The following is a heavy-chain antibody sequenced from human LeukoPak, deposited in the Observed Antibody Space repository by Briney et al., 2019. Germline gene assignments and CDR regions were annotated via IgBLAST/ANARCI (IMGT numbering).Heavy chain of an antibody. CDR1: GYTFTSYG. Sequence: ASVKVSCKASGYTFTSYGISWVRQAPGQGLEWMGRISAYNGNTNYAQKLQGRVTMTTDTSTSTAYMELRSLRSDDTAVYYCARDSRPTRYSSGWYSDYWGQGTLVTVSS. J-gene: IGHJ4*02. D-gene: IGHD6-19*01. CDR3: ARDSRPTRYSSGWYSDY. V-gene: IGHV1-18*01. CDR2: ISAYNGNT.